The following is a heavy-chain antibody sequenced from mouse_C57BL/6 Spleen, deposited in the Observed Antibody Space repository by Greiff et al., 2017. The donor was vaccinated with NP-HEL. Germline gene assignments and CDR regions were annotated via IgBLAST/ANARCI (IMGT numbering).Heavy chain of an antibody. J-gene: IGHJ3*01. CDR2: INPSTGGT. V-gene: IGHV1-42*01. CDR3: ARRDYGTPFAY. D-gene: IGHD1-1*01. CDR1: GYSFTGYY. Sequence: VQLQQSGPELVKPGASVKISCKASGYSFTGYYMNWVKQSPEKSLEWIGEINPSTGGTTYNQKFKAKATLTVDKSSSTAYMQLKSLTSEDSAVYYCARRDYGTPFAYWGQGTLVTVSA.